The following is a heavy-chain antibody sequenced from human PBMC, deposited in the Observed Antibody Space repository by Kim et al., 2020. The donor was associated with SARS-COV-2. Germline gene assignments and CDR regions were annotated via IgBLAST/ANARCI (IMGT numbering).Heavy chain of an antibody. CDR1: GGSISSYY. Sequence: SETLSLTCTVSGGSISSYYWSWIRQPPGKGLEWIGYIYYSGSTNYNPSLKSRVTISVDTSKNQFSLKLSSVTAADTAVYYCARGWPKWEHGGFDYWGQGTLVTVSS. CDR2: IYYSGST. J-gene: IGHJ4*02. CDR3: ARGWPKWEHGGFDY. V-gene: IGHV4-59*13. D-gene: IGHD1-26*01.